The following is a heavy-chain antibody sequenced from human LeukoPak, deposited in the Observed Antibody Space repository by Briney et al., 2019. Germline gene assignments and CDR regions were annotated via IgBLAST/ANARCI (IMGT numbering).Heavy chain of an antibody. Sequence: PGGSLRLSCVASGFTFSSYWMSWVRQAPGKGLEWVANIKQDGSEKYYVDSVKGRFTISRDNAKNSLYLQMNSLRAEDTAVYYCARDSDHSSGRWIDYWGQETLVTVSS. CDR3: ARDSDHSSGRWIDY. CDR2: IKQDGSEK. D-gene: IGHD3-10*01. CDR1: GFTFSSYW. J-gene: IGHJ4*02. V-gene: IGHV3-7*03.